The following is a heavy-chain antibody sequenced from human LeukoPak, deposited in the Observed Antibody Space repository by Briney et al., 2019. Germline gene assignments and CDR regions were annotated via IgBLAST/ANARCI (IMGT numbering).Heavy chain of an antibody. V-gene: IGHV3-15*01. Sequence: GGSLRLSCAASGFTFSNAWMSWVRQAPGKGLEWVGRIKSKTDGGTTDYAAPAKGRFTISRDDSKNTLYLQMNSLKTEDTAVYYCTTDNSGYDFNYYYGMDVWGQGTTVTVSS. CDR2: IKSKTDGGTT. CDR3: TTDNSGYDFNYYYGMDV. D-gene: IGHD5-12*01. CDR1: GFTFSNAW. J-gene: IGHJ6*02.